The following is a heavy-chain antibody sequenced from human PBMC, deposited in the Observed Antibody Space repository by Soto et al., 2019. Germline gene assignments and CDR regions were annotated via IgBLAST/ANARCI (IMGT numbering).Heavy chain of an antibody. D-gene: IGHD5-12*01. CDR1: GYTFTTYD. CDR2: MNPNSGDT. J-gene: IGHJ4*02. V-gene: IGHV1-8*01. CDR3: VRGLEWLRNY. Sequence: QVQLVQSGAEVKKPGASVKVSCKATGYTFTTYDITWVRQATGQGLEWMGWMNPNSGDTGYAQKFQGRVTMTRDTSISTAYMERSTLTSEDTAVYYCVRGLEWLRNYWGQGTLVTVSS.